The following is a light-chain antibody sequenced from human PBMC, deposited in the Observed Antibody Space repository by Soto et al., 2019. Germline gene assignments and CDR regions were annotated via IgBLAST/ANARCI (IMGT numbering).Light chain of an antibody. V-gene: IGLV1-44*01. CDR1: SSNIGSNT. CDR2: SNN. Sequence: QPVLTQPPSASGTPGQRVTISCSGSSSNIGSNTVNWYQQRPGTAPKLLIYSNNQRPSGVPDRFSGSKSGTSASLAISGLQSEDEADYYCAALDDSLNGPVFGGGTKLTVL. CDR3: AALDDSLNGPV. J-gene: IGLJ2*01.